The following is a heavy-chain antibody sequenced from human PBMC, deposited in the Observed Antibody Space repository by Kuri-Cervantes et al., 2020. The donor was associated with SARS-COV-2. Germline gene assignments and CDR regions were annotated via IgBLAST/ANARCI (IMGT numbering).Heavy chain of an antibody. V-gene: IGHV1-69*06. J-gene: IGHJ6*02. Sequence: SVKVSCKASGYTFTSYGISWVRQAPGQGLEWMGGIIPIFGTANYAQKFQGRVTITADKSTSTAYMELSSLRSEDTAVYYCARSGERGIFGVVTGYYYYGMDVWGQGTMVTVSS. CDR3: ARSGERGIFGVVTGYYYYGMDV. D-gene: IGHD3-3*01. CDR2: IIPIFGTA. CDR1: GYTFTSYG.